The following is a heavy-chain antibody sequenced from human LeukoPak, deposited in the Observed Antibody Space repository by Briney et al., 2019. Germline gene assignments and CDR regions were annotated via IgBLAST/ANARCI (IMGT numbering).Heavy chain of an antibody. Sequence: SETLSLTCAVYGGSFSGYYWSWIRQPPGKGLEWIGEINHSGSTNYNPSLKSRVTISVDTSKNQFSLKLSSVTAADTAVYYCARQGYYYDSSGYYQYYFDYWGQGTLVTVSS. CDR2: INHSGST. V-gene: IGHV4-34*01. D-gene: IGHD3-22*01. CDR3: ARQGYYYDSSGYYQYYFDY. J-gene: IGHJ4*02. CDR1: GGSFSGYY.